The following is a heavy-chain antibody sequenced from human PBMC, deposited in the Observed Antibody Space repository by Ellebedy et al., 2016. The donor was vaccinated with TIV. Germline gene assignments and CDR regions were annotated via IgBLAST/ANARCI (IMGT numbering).Heavy chain of an antibody. J-gene: IGHJ4*02. CDR3: EAFGATDY. V-gene: IGHV3-30*04. CDR1: GFPFSSYT. CDR2: ISYDGSNK. D-gene: IGHD3-10*01. Sequence: GESLKISCAASGFPFSSYTMHWVRQAPGKGLEWVAVISYDGSNKYYADSVKGRFTISRDNSKNTLYLQMNSLRDEDTAVYYCEAFGATDYWGQGTLVTVSS.